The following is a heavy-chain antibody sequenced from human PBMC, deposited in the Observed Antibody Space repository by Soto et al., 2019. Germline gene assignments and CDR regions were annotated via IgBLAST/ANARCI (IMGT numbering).Heavy chain of an antibody. D-gene: IGHD2-15*01. CDR3: ARNGRYCSGGSCYSGNWFDP. Sequence: PSETLSLTCTVSGGSIRSSTYYWGWIRQPPGKGLEWIGSIYYSGSTHYNPSLRSRVSISVDTSKNQFSLKLSSVTAADTAVYYCARNGRYCSGGSCYSGNWFDPWGQGTLVTVSS. CDR2: IYYSGST. CDR1: GGSIRSSTYY. J-gene: IGHJ5*02. V-gene: IGHV4-39*07.